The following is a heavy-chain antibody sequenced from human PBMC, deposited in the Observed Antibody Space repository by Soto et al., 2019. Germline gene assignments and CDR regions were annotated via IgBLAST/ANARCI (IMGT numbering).Heavy chain of an antibody. CDR3: ARATYYYDSSGYYGYYFDY. Sequence: PSETLSLTCTASGGSISSYYWSWIRQPPGKGLEWIGYIYYSGSNNYNSSLKSRVTISVDTSKKQLSLKLSSVTAADTAVYYCARATYYYDSSGYYGYYFDYWGQGTLVTVSS. J-gene: IGHJ4*02. CDR1: GGSISSYY. D-gene: IGHD3-22*01. CDR2: IYYSGSN. V-gene: IGHV4-59*01.